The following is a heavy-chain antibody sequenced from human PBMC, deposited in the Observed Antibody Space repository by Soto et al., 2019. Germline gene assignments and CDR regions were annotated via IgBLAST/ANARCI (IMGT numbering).Heavy chain of an antibody. D-gene: IGHD6-13*01. CDR3: AHKTAAGHYFDY. V-gene: IGHV2-5*02. CDR1: GFSLSTRGVG. Sequence: QITLKESGPTLVKPTQTLTLTCTFSGFSLSTRGVGVGWIRQPPGKALEWLALIYWDDDKRYSPSLKSRLTITKDTSKNQVVLTMTNMEPVDTATYYCAHKTAAGHYFDYWGQGTLVTVSS. J-gene: IGHJ4*02. CDR2: IYWDDDK.